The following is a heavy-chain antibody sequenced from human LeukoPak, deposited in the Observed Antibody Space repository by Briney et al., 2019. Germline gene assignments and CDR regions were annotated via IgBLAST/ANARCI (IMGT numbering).Heavy chain of an antibody. D-gene: IGHD6-13*01. J-gene: IGHJ6*02. Sequence: GGSLRLSCAASGFTFSSYEMNWVRQAPGKGLEWVSYISSSRSTIYYADSVKGRFTISRDNAKNSLYLQMNSLRAEDSAVYYCAGDAAVTYSSSWIYYYGMDVWGQGTTVTVSS. V-gene: IGHV3-48*03. CDR2: ISSSRSTI. CDR1: GFTFSSYE. CDR3: AGDAAVTYSSSWIYYYGMDV.